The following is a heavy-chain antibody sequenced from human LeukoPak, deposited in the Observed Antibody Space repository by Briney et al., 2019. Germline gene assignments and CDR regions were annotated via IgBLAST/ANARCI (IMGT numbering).Heavy chain of an antibody. D-gene: IGHD2/OR15-2a*01. V-gene: IGHV3-11*01. CDR2: IATGGYTL. CDR3: ATSSFYGQL. J-gene: IGHJ1*01. Sequence: PGGSLRLSCAASGFSFSDTYMSWIRQAPGKGLEWIAYIATGGYTLDYADSVRGRSTVSRDNAKNSLYLQMNSLRVEDTAVYYCATSSFYGQLWGQGTLVTVSS. CDR1: GFSFSDTY.